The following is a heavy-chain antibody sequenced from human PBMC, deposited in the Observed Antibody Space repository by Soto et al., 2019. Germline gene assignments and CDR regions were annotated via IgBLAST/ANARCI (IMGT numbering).Heavy chain of an antibody. J-gene: IGHJ4*02. Sequence: QVQLVQSGAEVKKPGASVKVSCKASGYTFTGYYMHWVRQAPGQGLEWMGWINPSSGGTNYAQKFQGWVTMTRDTSISTAYMELSRLRSDDTAVYYCASAIGGWLQSSDWGQGTLVTVSS. V-gene: IGHV1-2*04. CDR1: GYTFTGYY. CDR3: ASAIGGWLQSSD. CDR2: INPSSGGT. D-gene: IGHD5-12*01.